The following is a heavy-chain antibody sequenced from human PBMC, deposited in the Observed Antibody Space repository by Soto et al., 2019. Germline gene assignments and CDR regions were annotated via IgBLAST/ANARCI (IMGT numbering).Heavy chain of an antibody. Sequence: QVQLVESGGAVVQPGRSLRLSCTASGFTFSAYGLHWVRQAPGKGLEWVSTISYDGSHEYYADSGKGRFTVSRDDSKKTMYLLMNSLRIDDTGVYFCAKEMFPQTVLDNSSPWGDYWGPGTLVTVFS. V-gene: IGHV3-30*18. CDR1: GFTFSAYG. CDR3: AKEMFPQTVLDNSSPWGDY. J-gene: IGHJ4*02. CDR2: ISYDGSHE. D-gene: IGHD6-6*01.